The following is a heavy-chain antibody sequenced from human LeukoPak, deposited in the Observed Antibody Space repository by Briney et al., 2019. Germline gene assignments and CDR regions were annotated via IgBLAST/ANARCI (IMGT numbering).Heavy chain of an antibody. Sequence: GGSLRLSCAASGFTLSSYAMSWVRQAPGKGLEGVSAISGSGGSTYYADSVKGRFTISRDNAKNTLYLQMNSLRAEDTAVYYCAKDQGSVRPRSYFDYWGQGTLATVSS. CDR2: ISGSGGST. D-gene: IGHD6-6*01. CDR3: AKDQGSVRPRSYFDY. CDR1: GFTLSSYA. J-gene: IGHJ4*02. V-gene: IGHV3-23*01.